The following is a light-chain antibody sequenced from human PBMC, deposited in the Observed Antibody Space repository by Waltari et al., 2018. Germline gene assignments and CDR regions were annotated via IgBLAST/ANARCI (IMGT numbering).Light chain of an antibody. CDR1: QRVSSY. CDR3: QQRSNWPPVT. V-gene: IGKV3-11*01. J-gene: IGKJ4*01. Sequence: EIVLTQSPATLSLSPGERATLSCRASQRVSSYLAWYQQKPGQAPRPLIYDASNRATGIPARWSGSGAGTDFTLTISSLEPEDFAVYYCQQRSNWPPVTFGGGTKVEIK. CDR2: DAS.